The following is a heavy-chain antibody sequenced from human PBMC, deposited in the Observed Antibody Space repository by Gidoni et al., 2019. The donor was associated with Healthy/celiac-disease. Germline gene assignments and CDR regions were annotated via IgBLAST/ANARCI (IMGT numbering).Heavy chain of an antibody. D-gene: IGHD2-15*01. Sequence: YGIGWVRQMPGKGLERMGIIYPGDSDTRYSPSFQGQVTISADKSISTAYLQWRSLKASDPAMYYCARRGDGYNIVWGQGTLVTVSS. CDR3: ARRGDGYNIV. V-gene: IGHV5-51*01. CDR1: YG. J-gene: IGHJ4*02. CDR2: IYPGDSDT.